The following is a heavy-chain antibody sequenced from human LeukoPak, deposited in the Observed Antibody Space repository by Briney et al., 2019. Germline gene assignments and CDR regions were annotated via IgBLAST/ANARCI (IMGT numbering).Heavy chain of an antibody. CDR1: GGTFSSYA. Sequence: ASVKVSCKASGGTFSSYATSWVRQAPGQGLEWMGGIIPIFGTANYAQKFQGRVTITADKSTSTAYMELSSLRSEDTAVYYCARESLAVAGTTVEDGTNYYYYMDVWGKGTTVTVSS. D-gene: IGHD6-19*01. CDR3: ARESLAVAGTTVEDGTNYYYYMDV. CDR2: IIPIFGTA. V-gene: IGHV1-69*06. J-gene: IGHJ6*03.